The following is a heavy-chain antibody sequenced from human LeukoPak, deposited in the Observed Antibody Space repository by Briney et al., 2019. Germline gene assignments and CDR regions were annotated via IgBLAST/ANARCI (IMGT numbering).Heavy chain of an antibody. V-gene: IGHV3-64*01. D-gene: IGHD1-26*01. CDR3: ARDQGGRYYLQAMDY. CDR1: RFTFSSYA. CDR2: ISSNGGST. Sequence: GGSLRLSCAASRFTFSSYAMHWVRQAPGKGLEYVSAISSNGGSTYYANSVKGRFTISRDNSKNTLYLQMGSLRAEDMAVYYCARDQGGRYYLQAMDYWGQGTLVTVSS. J-gene: IGHJ4*02.